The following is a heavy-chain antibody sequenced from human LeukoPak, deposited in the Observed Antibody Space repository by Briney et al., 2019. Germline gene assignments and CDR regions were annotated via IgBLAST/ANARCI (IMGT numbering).Heavy chain of an antibody. V-gene: IGHV4-34*01. CDR3: ARRVLGYCSTTSCYGDY. Sequence: SETLSLTCAVYGGSFSGYYWSWIRQPPGKGLEWIGEIYHSGTTNYNPSLKSRVTISVDKSKNQFSLRLSSVTAADTAVYYCARRVLGYCSTTSCYGDYWGQGTLVTVSS. D-gene: IGHD2-2*01. CDR1: GGSFSGYY. CDR2: IYHSGTT. J-gene: IGHJ4*02.